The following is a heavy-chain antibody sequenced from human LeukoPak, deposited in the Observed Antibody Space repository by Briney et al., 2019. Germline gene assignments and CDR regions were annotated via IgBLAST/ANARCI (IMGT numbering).Heavy chain of an antibody. CDR1: GFTVSSNY. D-gene: IGHD2-2*01. Sequence: PGGSLRLSCAASGFTVSSNYMNWVRQAPGKGLEWVSVIYSGGSTYYADSVKGRFTISRDNSKNTLYLQMNSLRAEDTAVYYCARGTHCSSTSCYDAARTNHDAFDTWGQGTMVTVSS. CDR3: ARGTHCSSTSCYDAARTNHDAFDT. V-gene: IGHV3-66*01. J-gene: IGHJ3*02. CDR2: IYSGGST.